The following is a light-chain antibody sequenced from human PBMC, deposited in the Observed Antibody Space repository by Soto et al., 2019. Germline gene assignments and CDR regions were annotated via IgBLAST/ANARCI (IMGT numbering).Light chain of an antibody. CDR1: QSISTT. J-gene: IGKJ1*01. CDR3: QHYKTRPLT. V-gene: IGKV3-15*01. CDR2: IAS. Sequence: EIVMTQSPATLSVSPGERATLSCRASQSISTTLAWHQQIPGQAPRLLIYIASTRATGIPARFSGSGSGTEFTLTISSLQSEDFAFYYCQHYKTRPLTFGQLTKLDI.